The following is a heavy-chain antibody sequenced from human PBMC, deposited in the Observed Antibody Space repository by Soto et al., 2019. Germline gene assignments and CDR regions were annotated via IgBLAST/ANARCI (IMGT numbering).Heavy chain of an antibody. CDR1: GGSISSSNW. CDR3: ARAQLLMVYAKPLDY. V-gene: IGHV4-4*02. D-gene: IGHD2-8*01. CDR2: IYHSGST. J-gene: IGHJ4*02. Sequence: QVQLQESGPGLVKPSGTLSLTCAVSGGSISSSNWWSWVRQPPGKGLEWIGEIYHSGSTNYNPSLKSRVPISVDKSKNQFSLKLSSVTAADTAVYYCARAQLLMVYAKPLDYWGQGTLVTVSS.